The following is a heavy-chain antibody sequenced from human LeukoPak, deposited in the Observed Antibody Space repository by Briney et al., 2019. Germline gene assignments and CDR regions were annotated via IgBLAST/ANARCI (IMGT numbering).Heavy chain of an antibody. CDR2: IYYSGST. Sequence: SETLSLTCTVSGGSISSYYWGWVRQPPGKGLEWVGYIYYSGSTNYNPSLKSRVTISVDTSKNQFSLKLSSVTAADTAVYYCARAMPVAGTQFDPWGQGTLVTVSS. D-gene: IGHD6-19*01. CDR3: ARAMPVAGTQFDP. J-gene: IGHJ5*02. V-gene: IGHV4-59*01. CDR1: GGSISSYY.